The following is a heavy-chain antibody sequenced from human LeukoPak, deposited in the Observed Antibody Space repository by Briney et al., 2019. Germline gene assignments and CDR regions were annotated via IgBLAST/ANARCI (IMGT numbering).Heavy chain of an antibody. CDR2: VYNSGST. J-gene: IGHJ3*02. D-gene: IGHD6-19*01. V-gene: IGHV4-39*07. CDR3: ARDLGYSSGWYRRRVESDAFDI. Sequence: SETLSLTCTVSGASISSSNDYWGWIRQPPGKGLEWIGSVYNSGSTFYNPSLESRVTISVETSKNQFSLKLSAVTAADTAVYFCARDLGYSSGWYRRRVESDAFDIWGQGTMVTVSS. CDR1: GASISSSNDY.